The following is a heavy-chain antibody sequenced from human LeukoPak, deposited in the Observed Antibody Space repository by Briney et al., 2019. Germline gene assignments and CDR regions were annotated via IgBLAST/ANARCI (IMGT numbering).Heavy chain of an antibody. CDR3: ARERGEEYSSGWYKTNFFDT. CDR2: INHSGST. CDR1: GGSFSGYY. D-gene: IGHD6-19*01. J-gene: IGHJ4*02. Sequence: SETLSLTCAVYGGSFSGYYWSWIRQPPGKGLEWIGEINHSGSTNYNPSLKSRVAISADMSKNQISLKLSSVTAADMALYYCARERGEEYSSGWYKTNFFDTWGQGTRVTVSS. V-gene: IGHV4-34*01.